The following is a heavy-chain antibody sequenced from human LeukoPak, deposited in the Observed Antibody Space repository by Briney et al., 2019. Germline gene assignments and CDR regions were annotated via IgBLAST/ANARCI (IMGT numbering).Heavy chain of an antibody. Sequence: SETLSLTCTVSGVSISTYYWSWLRQPPGKGLEWGGYIYISGSTNYNPSLKSRVTVAVDTSKDQFSRKLSSVTAADTAVYYCARSPPPPYVDWSYDFCGMDVWGQGTTVTVSS. D-gene: IGHD3-9*01. CDR3: ARSPPPPYVDWSYDFCGMDV. V-gene: IGHV4-4*09. J-gene: IGHJ6*02. CDR2: IYISGST. CDR1: GVSISTYY.